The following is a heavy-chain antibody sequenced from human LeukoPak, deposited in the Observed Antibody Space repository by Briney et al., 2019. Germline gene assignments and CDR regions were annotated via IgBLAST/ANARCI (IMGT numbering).Heavy chain of an antibody. CDR1: GFTFDDYA. J-gene: IGHJ4*02. Sequence: GGSLRLSCAASGFTFDDYAMHWVRQAPGKGLEWVSGISWKSGSIGYADSVKGRFTISRDNAKNSLYLQMNSLRAEDTALYYCAKDIAAAGNFDYWGRGTLVTVSS. CDR3: AKDIAAAGNFDY. CDR2: ISWKSGSI. D-gene: IGHD6-13*01. V-gene: IGHV3-9*01.